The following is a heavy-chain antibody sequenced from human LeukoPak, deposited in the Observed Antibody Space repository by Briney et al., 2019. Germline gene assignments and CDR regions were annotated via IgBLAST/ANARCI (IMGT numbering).Heavy chain of an antibody. CDR3: GKNGCSSLFARGAFDI. CDR2: ISGGGGSI. D-gene: IGHD6-6*01. CDR1: GFTFSIYA. J-gene: IGHJ3*02. V-gene: IGHV3-23*01. Sequence: GGSLRLSCAASGFTFSIYAMSWVRQAPGKGLEWVSAISGGGGSIYYADSVKGRFTISRDNSKNTLYLQMNGLRGEDTAVYFCGKNGCSSLFARGAFDIWGQGTMVTVSS.